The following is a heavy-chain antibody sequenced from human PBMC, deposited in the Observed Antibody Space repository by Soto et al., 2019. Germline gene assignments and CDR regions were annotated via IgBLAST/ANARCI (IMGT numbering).Heavy chain of an antibody. CDR3: AKGGPDCASTTCYLLVAFDI. J-gene: IGHJ3*02. V-gene: IGHV4-59*01. CDR1: GGSISSYY. Sequence: PSETLSLTCTVSGGSISSYYWSWIRQPPGKGLEWIGYIYYSGSTNYNPSLKSRVTISVDTSKNQFSLKLSSVTAADTAVYYCAKGGPDCASTTCYLLVAFDIWGQGTMVTVSS. D-gene: IGHD2-2*01. CDR2: IYYSGST.